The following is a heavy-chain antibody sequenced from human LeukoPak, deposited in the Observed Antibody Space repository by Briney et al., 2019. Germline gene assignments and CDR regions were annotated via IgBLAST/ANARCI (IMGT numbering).Heavy chain of an antibody. CDR3: ARGRGSSNDPEFDY. CDR2: IYYSGST. D-gene: IGHD6-6*01. J-gene: IGHJ4*02. CDR1: GGSISSHY. V-gene: IGHV4-59*11. Sequence: SETLSLTCTVSGGSISSHYWSWIRQPPGKGLEWIGYIYYSGSTNYNPSLKSRVTISVDTSKNQFSLKLSSVTAADTAVYYCARGRGSSNDPEFDYWGQGTLVTVSS.